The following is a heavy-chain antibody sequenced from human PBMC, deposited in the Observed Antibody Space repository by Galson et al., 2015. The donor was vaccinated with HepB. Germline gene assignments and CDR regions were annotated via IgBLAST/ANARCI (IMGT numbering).Heavy chain of an antibody. V-gene: IGHV5-51*03. CDR3: ARRRDAYNPFDY. Sequence: QSGAEVKKPGESLKISCKGSGYSFTSYWIGWVRQMPGKGLEWMGIIYPGDSDTRYSPSLEGQVTISADKSMNTVYLQWSSLKASDTAMYYCARRRDAYNPFDYWGQGTLVTVSS. CDR1: GYSFTSYW. J-gene: IGHJ4*02. D-gene: IGHD5-24*01. CDR2: IYPGDSDT.